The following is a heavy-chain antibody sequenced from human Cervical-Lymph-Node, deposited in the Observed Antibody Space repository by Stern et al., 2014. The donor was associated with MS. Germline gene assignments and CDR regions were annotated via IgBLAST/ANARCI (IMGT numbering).Heavy chain of an antibody. CDR2: ITNVGST. CDR1: GFTVSRDY. CDR3: ARDTSSPERSDW. Sequence: VQLVESGGGVIQPGGSLRLSCTASGFTVSRDYMTWVRQAPGKGREWVSLITNVGSTFYTDSVKGRFTISRDDSKNPVYLHMTSLRAEDTAMYYCARDTSSPERSDWWGQGTLVTVSS. V-gene: IGHV3-53*01. D-gene: IGHD1-1*01. J-gene: IGHJ4*02.